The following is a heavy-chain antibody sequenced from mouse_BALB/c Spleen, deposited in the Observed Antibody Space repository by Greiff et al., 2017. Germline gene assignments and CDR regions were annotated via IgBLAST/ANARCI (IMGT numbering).Heavy chain of an antibody. J-gene: IGHJ4*01. Sequence: VQLQQSGAELAKPGASVKMSCKASGYTFTSYWMHWVKQRPGQGLEWIGYINPSTGYTEYNQKFKDKATLTADKSSSTAYMQLSSLTSEDSAVYYCARHYRYGYYAMDYWGQGTSGTVSS. CDR1: GYTFTSYW. V-gene: IGHV1-7*01. CDR2: INPSTGYT. D-gene: IGHD2-14*01. CDR3: ARHYRYGYYAMDY.